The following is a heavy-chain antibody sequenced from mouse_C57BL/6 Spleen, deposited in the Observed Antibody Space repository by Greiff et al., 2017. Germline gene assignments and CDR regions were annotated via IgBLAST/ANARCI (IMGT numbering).Heavy chain of an antibody. Sequence: VQLQQPGAELVRPGTSVQLSCKASGYTFTSYWMHWVKQRPGQGLEWIGVIDPSDSYTNYNQQFKGKATLTVDSSSSTAYMQLSSLTSEDSTVYYGARGDYGNYLYYFDDWGQGTTLTVSS. V-gene: IGHV1-59*01. CDR2: IDPSDSYT. J-gene: IGHJ2*01. CDR3: ARGDYGNYLYYFDD. CDR1: GYTFTSYW. D-gene: IGHD2-1*01.